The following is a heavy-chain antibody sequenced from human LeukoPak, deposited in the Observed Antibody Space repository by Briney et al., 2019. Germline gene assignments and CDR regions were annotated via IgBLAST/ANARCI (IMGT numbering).Heavy chain of an antibody. D-gene: IGHD3-10*01. J-gene: IGHJ5*02. Sequence: PSETLSLTCAVSGGSISSSNWWSWVRQPPGKGLEWIGEIYHSGSTNYNPSLKSRVTISVDTSKNQFSLKLSSVTAADTAVYYCASTRSTIPYYYGSGSWNWFDPWGQGTLVTVSS. CDR3: ASTRSTIPYYYGSGSWNWFDP. CDR2: IYHSGST. CDR1: GGSISSSNW. V-gene: IGHV4-4*02.